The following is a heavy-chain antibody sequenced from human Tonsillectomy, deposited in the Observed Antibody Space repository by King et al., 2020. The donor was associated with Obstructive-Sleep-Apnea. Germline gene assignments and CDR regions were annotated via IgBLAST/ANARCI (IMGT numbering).Heavy chain of an antibody. D-gene: IGHD1-26*01. J-gene: IGHJ4*02. CDR2: IRFDGSEN. CDR3: ARPGVGASSIIEY. Sequence: QLVQSGGGVVQPGRSLRLSCAASGFTFSGSGMHWVRPTPGKGLEGGCFIRFDGSENYYADSVKGRFTISRDNSRNTLYLHMNSLRVEDTAVYYCARPGVGASSIIEYWGQGTLVTVSS. V-gene: IGHV3-30*02. CDR1: GFTFSGSG.